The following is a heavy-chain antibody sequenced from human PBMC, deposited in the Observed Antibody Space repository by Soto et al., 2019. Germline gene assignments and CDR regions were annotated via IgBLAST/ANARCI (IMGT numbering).Heavy chain of an antibody. CDR1: GGTFSSYA. CDR3: ARAQDIVVVPAAPGGVYGMDV. CDR2: IIPIFGTA. V-gene: IGHV1-69*01. J-gene: IGHJ6*02. Sequence: QVQLVQSGAEVKKPGSSVKVSCKASGGTFSSYAIRWVRQAPGQGLEWMGGIIPIFGTANYAQKFQGRVTITADESTSTAYIELSSLRSEDTAVYYCARAQDIVVVPAAPGGVYGMDVWGQGTTVTVSS. D-gene: IGHD2-2*01.